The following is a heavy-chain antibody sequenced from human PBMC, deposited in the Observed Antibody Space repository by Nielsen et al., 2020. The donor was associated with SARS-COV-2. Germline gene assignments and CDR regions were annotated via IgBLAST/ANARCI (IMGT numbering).Heavy chain of an antibody. CDR2: FYSSGST. CDR3: ARRSPSRYYFDL. J-gene: IGHJ2*01. Sequence: GESLKISCAASGFDVASNYMSWVRQAPGKGLEWVSIFYSSGSTYYADSVKDRFIISRDISRDTVYLEMNSLRAEDTARYYCARRSPSRYYFDLWGRGTLVIVSS. D-gene: IGHD1-26*01. CDR1: GFDVASNY. V-gene: IGHV3-66*04.